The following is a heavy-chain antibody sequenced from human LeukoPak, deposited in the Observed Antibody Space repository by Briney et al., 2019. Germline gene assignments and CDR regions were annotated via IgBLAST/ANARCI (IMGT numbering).Heavy chain of an antibody. CDR3: ATNDRDLFSGVIA. Sequence: SETLSLTCTVSGGSIISGGDYWNRIRQHPGKGLEWIGNTNHSGSTHYNPSFKSRVTISVDMSKNQFSLNLISVTAADTAVYYCATNDRDLFSGVIAWGPGTLVTVSS. V-gene: IGHV4-31*03. CDR1: GGSIISGGDY. J-gene: IGHJ5*02. CDR2: TNHSGST. D-gene: IGHD3-10*01.